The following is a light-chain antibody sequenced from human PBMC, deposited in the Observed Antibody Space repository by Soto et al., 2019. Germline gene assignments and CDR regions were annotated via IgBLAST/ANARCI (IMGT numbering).Light chain of an antibody. CDR2: KIS. Sequence: DIVMTQTPLSSPVTLGQPASISCRSSQSLVHSDGNTYLSWLQQRPGQPPRLLIYKISNRFSGVPDRFSGSGAGTDFTLKISGLQSDDFATYSCQQYNTYWTFGPGTKV. V-gene: IGKV2-24*01. CDR3: QQYNTYWT. J-gene: IGKJ1*01. CDR1: QSLVHSDGNTY.